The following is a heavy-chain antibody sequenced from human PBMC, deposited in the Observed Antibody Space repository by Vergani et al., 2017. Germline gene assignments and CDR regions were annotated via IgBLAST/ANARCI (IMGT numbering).Heavy chain of an antibody. D-gene: IGHD2-2*02. J-gene: IGHJ6*02. CDR1: GGTFSSYT. Sequence: QVQLVQSGAEVKKPGSSVKVSCKASGGTFSSYTISWVRQAPGQGLEWMGRIIPILGIANYAQKFQGRVTMTTDTSTSTAYMELRSLRSDDTAVYYCARDEAVVPAAIYYYGMDVWGQGTTVTVSS. CDR3: ARDEAVVPAAIYYYGMDV. V-gene: IGHV1-69*08. CDR2: IIPILGIA.